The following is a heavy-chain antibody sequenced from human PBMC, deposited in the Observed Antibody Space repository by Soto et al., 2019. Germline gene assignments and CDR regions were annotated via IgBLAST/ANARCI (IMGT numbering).Heavy chain of an antibody. Sequence: QVQLQQWGAGLLKPSETLSLTCAVYGGSFSGYYWSWIRQPPGKGLEWIGEINRSGSTNYNPSLKSRVTISVDTSKNQFSLKLSSVTAADTAVYYCARGLVVVPAARRGRWFDPWGQGTLVTVSS. CDR2: INRSGST. CDR3: ARGLVVVPAARRGRWFDP. J-gene: IGHJ5*02. CDR1: GGSFSGYY. D-gene: IGHD2-2*01. V-gene: IGHV4-34*01.